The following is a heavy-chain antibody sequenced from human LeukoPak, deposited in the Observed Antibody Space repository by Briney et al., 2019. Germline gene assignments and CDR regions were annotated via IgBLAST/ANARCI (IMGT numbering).Heavy chain of an antibody. D-gene: IGHD4-17*01. V-gene: IGHV3-13*01. Sequence: GGSLRLSCAASGFTFSNYDMHWVRKSTEQGMEWVAAIGAAGETYYRASVKGRFTVSRLNDKASLFLQMNTLRPGDTALYYCARGRPYGDYVYFDQWGQGTLVTVSS. CDR2: IGAAGET. J-gene: IGHJ4*02. CDR1: GFTFSNYD. CDR3: ARGRPYGDYVYFDQ.